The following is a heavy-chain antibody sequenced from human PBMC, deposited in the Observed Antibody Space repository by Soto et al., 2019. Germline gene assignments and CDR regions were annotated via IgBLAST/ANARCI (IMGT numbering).Heavy chain of an antibody. V-gene: IGHV4-61*01. D-gene: IGHD4-4*01. CDR1: GGSVSSGSYY. CDR3: ARFLSTVTTLPEYYFDY. CDR2: IYYSGST. Sequence: QVQLQESGPGLVKPSETLSLTCTVSGGSVSSGSYYWSWIRQPPGKGLEWIGYIYYSGSTNYNPSLKSRVTISVDTSKNQFSLKLSSVTAADTAVYYCARFLSTVTTLPEYYFDYWGQGTLVTVSS. J-gene: IGHJ4*02.